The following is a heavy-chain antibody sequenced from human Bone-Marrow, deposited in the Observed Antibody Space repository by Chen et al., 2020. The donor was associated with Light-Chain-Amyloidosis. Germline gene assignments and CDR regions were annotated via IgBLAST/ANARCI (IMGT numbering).Heavy chain of an antibody. D-gene: IGHD5-12*01. CDR1: GYTFPNYW. V-gene: IGHV5-51*01. J-gene: IGHJ4*02. CDR3: ARRRDGYNFDY. CDR2: IYPDDSDA. Sequence: EVQLEQSGPEVKKPGESLKISGKGSGYTFPNYWIGWVRQMPGKGLEWMGVIYPDDSDAIYSPSFEGQVTISADKSITTAYLQWRSLKASDTAMYYCARRRDGYNFDYWGQGTLVTVSS.